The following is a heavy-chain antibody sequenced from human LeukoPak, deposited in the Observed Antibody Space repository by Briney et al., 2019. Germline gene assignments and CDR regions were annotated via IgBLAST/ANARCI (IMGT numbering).Heavy chain of an antibody. CDR3: AGDPAANNYAPSHFDY. J-gene: IGHJ4*02. CDR1: GYSISSGYY. Sequence: SETLSLTCTVSGYSISSGYYWGWIRQPPGKGLGWIGSIYHSGSTYYNPSLKSRVTISVDTSKNQFSLKLSSVTAADTAVYYCAGDPAANNYAPSHFDYWGQGTLVTVSS. D-gene: IGHD4-11*01. CDR2: IYHSGST. V-gene: IGHV4-38-2*02.